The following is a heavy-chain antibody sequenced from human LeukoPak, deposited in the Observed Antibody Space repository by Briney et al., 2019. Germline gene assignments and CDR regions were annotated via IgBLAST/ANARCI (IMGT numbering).Heavy chain of an antibody. Sequence: ASVKVSCKASGYTFTNYAMHWVRQAPGQGLEWMGWINAGNGNTKYSQEFQGRVTITRDTSASTLYMELSSLRSEDMAVYYCAREAVVAGTNRANWFDPWGQGTLVTVSS. CDR3: AREAVVAGTNRANWFDP. V-gene: IGHV1-3*03. D-gene: IGHD6-19*01. J-gene: IGHJ5*02. CDR2: INAGNGNT. CDR1: GYTFTNYA.